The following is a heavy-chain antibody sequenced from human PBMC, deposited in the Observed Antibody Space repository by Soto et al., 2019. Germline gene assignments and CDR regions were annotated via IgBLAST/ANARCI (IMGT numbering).Heavy chain of an antibody. J-gene: IGHJ6*02. CDR1: GGPISSYY. CDR3: ARTPSSGYYYYGMDV. CDR2: IYYSGST. V-gene: IGHV4-59*01. Sequence: SETLSLTCTVSGGPISSYYWSWIRQPPGKGLEWIGYIYYSGSTNYNPSLKSRVTISVDTSKNQFSLKLSSVTAADTAVYYCARTPSSGYYYYGMDVWGQGTTVTVSS. D-gene: IGHD3-3*01.